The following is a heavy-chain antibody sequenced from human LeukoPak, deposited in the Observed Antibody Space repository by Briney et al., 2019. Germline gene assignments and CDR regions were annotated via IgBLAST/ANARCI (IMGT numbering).Heavy chain of an antibody. D-gene: IGHD2-15*01. CDR2: INHSGST. J-gene: IGHJ6*03. Sequence: PSETLSLTCAVYGGSFSGYYWSWIRQPPGKELEWIGEINHSGSTNYNPSLKSRVTISVGTSKNQFSLKLSSVTAADTAVYYCARTTEGYCRGRSCYSYYYYMDVWGKGTTVTVSS. V-gene: IGHV4-34*01. CDR1: GGSFSGYY. CDR3: ARTTEGYCRGRSCYSYYYYMDV.